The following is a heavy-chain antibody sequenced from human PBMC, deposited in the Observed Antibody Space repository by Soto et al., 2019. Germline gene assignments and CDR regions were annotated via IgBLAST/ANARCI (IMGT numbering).Heavy chain of an antibody. D-gene: IGHD3-10*01. CDR3: ARHQASYYYGSGSYDWFDP. CDR1: GGSIRSYY. V-gene: IGHV4-59*08. J-gene: IGHJ5*02. Sequence: SETLSLTCTVSGGSIRSYYWSWIRQPPGKGLEWIGYIYYSGSINYNPSLKSRVTISEDTSKNQFSLKLSSVTAADTAVYYCARHQASYYYGSGSYDWFDPWGQGTLVTVSS. CDR2: IYYSGSI.